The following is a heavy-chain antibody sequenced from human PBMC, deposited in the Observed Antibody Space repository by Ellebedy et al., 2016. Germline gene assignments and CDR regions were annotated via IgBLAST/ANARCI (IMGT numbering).Heavy chain of an antibody. J-gene: IGHJ4*02. V-gene: IGHV4-39*01. CDR2: IYDNGNT. CDR1: GGSITSSGYY. CDR3: ARGDYYDSSGYLIGFDY. D-gene: IGHD3-22*01. Sequence: SETLSLTXTVSGGSITSSGYYWGWIRQPPGKGLEWIGSIYDNGNTYYNPSLKSRVTTSVDTSKNQFSLKLSSVTAADTAVYYCARGDYYDSSGYLIGFDYWGQGTLVTVSS.